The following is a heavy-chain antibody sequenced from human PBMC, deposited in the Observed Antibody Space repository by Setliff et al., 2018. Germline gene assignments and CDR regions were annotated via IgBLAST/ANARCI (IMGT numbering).Heavy chain of an antibody. CDR3: ARNPASGAYYSSRPFHFDY. Sequence: SETLSLTCSVSGGSTSSSYWTWIRQPPGKGLEWIGFISSGGSTIYSPSLKSQVTISVDTSKNQFSLRLTSVTAADTAIYYCARNPASGAYYSSRPFHFDYWGQGALVTVSS. CDR2: ISSGGST. V-gene: IGHV4-4*08. D-gene: IGHD3-22*01. CDR1: GGSTSSSY. J-gene: IGHJ4*02.